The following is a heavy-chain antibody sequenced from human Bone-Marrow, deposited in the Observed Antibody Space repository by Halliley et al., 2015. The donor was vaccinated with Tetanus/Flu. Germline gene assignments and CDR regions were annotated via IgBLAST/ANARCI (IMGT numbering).Heavy chain of an antibody. V-gene: IGHV4-59*01. D-gene: IGHD1-26*01. CDR2: MYYSGTT. Sequence: TLSLTCTVSGASIRSYYWNWIRQPPGKGLEWIGYMYYSGTTNYNPSLQSRVTISGDTSKNQFFLTLSSVTAADTAVYYCARDSSWVGPDAFQIWGPGAIVPLSS. CDR1: GASIRSYY. CDR3: ARDSSWVGPDAFQI. J-gene: IGHJ3*02.